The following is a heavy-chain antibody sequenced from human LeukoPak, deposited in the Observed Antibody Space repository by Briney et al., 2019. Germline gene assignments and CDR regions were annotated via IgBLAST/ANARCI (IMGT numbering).Heavy chain of an antibody. Sequence: SVKVSCKASGGTFSSYAISWVRQAPGQGLEWMGRIIPIFGTANYAQKFQGRVTITTDESTSTAYMELSSLRSEDTAVYYCARGYDFWIGSKWFDPWGQGTLVTVSS. CDR1: GGTFSSYA. V-gene: IGHV1-69*05. D-gene: IGHD3-3*01. CDR2: IIPIFGTA. J-gene: IGHJ5*02. CDR3: ARGYDFWIGSKWFDP.